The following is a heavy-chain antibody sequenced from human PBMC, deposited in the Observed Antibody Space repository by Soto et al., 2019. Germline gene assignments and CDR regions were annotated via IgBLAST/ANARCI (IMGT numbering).Heavy chain of an antibody. D-gene: IGHD6-19*01. CDR2: ISSSSSTI. J-gene: IGHJ6*02. CDR1: GFTFSSYS. CDR3: ARDEEGSSGWSNYYYYGMDV. V-gene: IGHV3-48*02. Sequence: EVQLVESGGGLVQPGGSLRLSCAASGFTFSSYSMNWVRQAPGKGLEWVSYISSSSSTIYYADSVKGRFTISRDNAKNSLYLQINNLRDEDTAVYYCARDEEGSSGWSNYYYYGMDVWGQGTTVTVSS.